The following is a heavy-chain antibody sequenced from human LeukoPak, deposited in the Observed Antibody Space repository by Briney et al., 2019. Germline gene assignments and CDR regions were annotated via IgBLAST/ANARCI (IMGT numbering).Heavy chain of an antibody. CDR2: ISGSGDGT. V-gene: IGHV3-23*01. CDR3: AKEEGYNNGRTRKDG. CDR1: GFTFSTYA. D-gene: IGHD1-14*01. Sequence: PGGSLRLSCTASGFTFSTYAMSWVRQAPGKGLEWVSIISGSGDGTYYADSVKGRFTISRDNSKNTLYLQMDSLRGEDTAVYYCAKEEGYNNGRTRKDGWGKGTTVTVSS. J-gene: IGHJ6*04.